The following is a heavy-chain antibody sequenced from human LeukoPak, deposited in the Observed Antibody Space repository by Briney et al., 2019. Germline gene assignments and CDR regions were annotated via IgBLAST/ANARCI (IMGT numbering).Heavy chain of an antibody. V-gene: IGHV3-48*01. CDR2: ISSSGRTI. J-gene: IGHJ4*02. Sequence: GGSLTLPCAASGFTFSSYSMNWVRQAPGKGLEWLSYISSSGRTIYYADSVRGRFSISRDNAKNSLFLHMDSLRVEDTGVYFCARDFQEDSKPPLGHWGQGTLVIVSS. D-gene: IGHD2-15*01. CDR1: GFTFSSYS. CDR3: ARDFQEDSKPPLGH.